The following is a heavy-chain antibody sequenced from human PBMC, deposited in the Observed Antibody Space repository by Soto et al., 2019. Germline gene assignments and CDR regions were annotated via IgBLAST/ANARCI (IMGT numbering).Heavy chain of an antibody. CDR2: INHSGST. CDR3: ARDKITGLFDS. Sequence: QVQLQQWGAGLLKPSETLSLTCAVYGGSFSGYYWTWIRQPPGTGLEWIGEINHSGSTNYNPSLKSRVTISVDTSKNLFSLKLTSVTAADTAVYYCARDKITGLFDSWGQGTLVTVSS. V-gene: IGHV4-34*01. J-gene: IGHJ4*02. CDR1: GGSFSGYY. D-gene: IGHD2-8*02.